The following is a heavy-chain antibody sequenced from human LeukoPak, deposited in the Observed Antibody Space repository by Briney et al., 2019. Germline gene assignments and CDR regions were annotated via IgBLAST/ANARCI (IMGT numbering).Heavy chain of an antibody. CDR1: GGSISSGGYY. D-gene: IGHD4-17*01. CDR2: IYYSGST. V-gene: IGHV4-31*03. J-gene: IGHJ3*02. Sequence: SETLSLTCTVSGGSISSGGYYWSWIRQHPGKGLEWIGYIYYSGSTYYNPSLKSRVTISVGTSKNQFSLKLSSVTAADTAVYYCARVPPPYGDYDDAFDIWGQGTMVTVSS. CDR3: ARVPPPYGDYDDAFDI.